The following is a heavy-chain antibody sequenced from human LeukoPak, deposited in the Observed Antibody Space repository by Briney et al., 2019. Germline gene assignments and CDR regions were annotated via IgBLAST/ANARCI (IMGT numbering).Heavy chain of an antibody. CDR1: GGSISSDFYY. CDR2: IYYSGST. J-gene: IGHJ4*02. D-gene: IGHD3-16*01. Sequence: SETPSLTCTVSGGSISSDFYYWGWIRQPPGKGLEWIGSIYYSGSTYYTPSLKSRVTISVDTSKNKFSLKLSSVTAADTAVYYCARVRQISFGGVMASFDAWGQGSLVTVSS. V-gene: IGHV4-39*07. CDR3: ARVRQISFGGVMASFDA.